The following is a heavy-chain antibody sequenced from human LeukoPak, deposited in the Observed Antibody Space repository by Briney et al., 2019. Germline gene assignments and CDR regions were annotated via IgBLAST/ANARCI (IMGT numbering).Heavy chain of an antibody. CDR1: GFTFSSYE. Sequence: RTGGSLRLSCAASGFTFSSYEMNWVRRGPGKGLEWVSYISSSGSTIYYADSVKGRFTISRDNAKKSLYLQMNSLRAEDTAVYYCARVGWLRFFDYWGQGTLVTVSS. CDR2: ISSSGSTI. V-gene: IGHV3-48*03. J-gene: IGHJ4*02. CDR3: ARVGWLRFFDY. D-gene: IGHD5-12*01.